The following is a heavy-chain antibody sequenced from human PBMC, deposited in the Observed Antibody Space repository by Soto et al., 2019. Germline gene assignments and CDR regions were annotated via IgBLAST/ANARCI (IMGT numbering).Heavy chain of an antibody. CDR2: IYHSGST. J-gene: IGHJ4*02. D-gene: IGHD3-10*01. V-gene: IGHV4-4*02. CDR3: AKSAAGYYGSGSYRFDY. CDR1: GGSISSSNW. Sequence: SETLSLTCAVSGGSISSSNWWSWVRQPPGKGLEWIGEIYHSGSTNYNPSLKSRVTISVDKSKNQFSLKLSSVTAADTAVYYCAKSAAGYYGSGSYRFDYWGQGTLVTVSS.